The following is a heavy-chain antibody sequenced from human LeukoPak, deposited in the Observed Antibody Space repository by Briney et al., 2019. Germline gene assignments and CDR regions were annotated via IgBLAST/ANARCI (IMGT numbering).Heavy chain of an antibody. J-gene: IGHJ3*02. CDR1: GFTFSSYG. CDR3: AKDRGNCSSTSCYVEAFDI. CDR2: IRYDGSNK. D-gene: IGHD2-2*01. Sequence: GGSLRLSCAASGFTFSSYGMHWVRQAPGKGLEWVAFIRYDGSNKYYADSVKGRFTISRDNSKNTLYLQMNSLRAEDTAVYYCAKDRGNCSSTSCYVEAFDIWGQGTMVTVSS. V-gene: IGHV3-30*02.